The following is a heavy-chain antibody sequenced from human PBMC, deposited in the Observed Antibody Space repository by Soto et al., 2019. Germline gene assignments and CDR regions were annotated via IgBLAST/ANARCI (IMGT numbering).Heavy chain of an antibody. CDR1: GFTFSSYW. Sequence: LRLSCEAYGFTFSSYWMGWVRQPQGKGLEWIGYIYYSGSTNYNPSLKSRVTISVDTSKNQFSLKLSSVTAADTAVYYCARVGGDYVHFDYWGQGTLVTVSS. CDR3: ARVGGDYVHFDY. J-gene: IGHJ4*02. V-gene: IGHV4-59*01. D-gene: IGHD4-17*01. CDR2: IYYSGST.